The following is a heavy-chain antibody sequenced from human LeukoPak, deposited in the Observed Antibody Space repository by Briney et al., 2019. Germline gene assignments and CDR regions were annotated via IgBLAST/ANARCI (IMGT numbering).Heavy chain of an antibody. D-gene: IGHD2-2*01. CDR2: INPNSGGT. J-gene: IGHJ4*02. V-gene: IGHV1-2*06. CDR3: ARGDIVVVPAAMLDY. CDR1: GYTFTGYY. Sequence: ASVKVSCKASGYTFTGYYMHWVRQAPGQGLEWMGRINPNSGGTNYAQKFQGRVTMTRDTSISTAYMELSRLRSDDTAVYYCARGDIVVVPAAMLDYWGQGTLVTVS.